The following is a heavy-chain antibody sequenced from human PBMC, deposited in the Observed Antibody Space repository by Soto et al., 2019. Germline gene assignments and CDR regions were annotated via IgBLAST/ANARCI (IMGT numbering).Heavy chain of an antibody. CDR2: ISYGGSNK. CDR1: GVTFSGYG. Sequence: GGSVRLSCAASGVTFSGYGIHWVRQAPGKELEWVAVISYGGSNKYYADSVKGRFTISRDNSKNTLYLQMNSLRAEDPAVYYCAKPGDGRHDAFDIWGQGTMVTVSS. V-gene: IGHV3-30*18. J-gene: IGHJ3*02. D-gene: IGHD2-21*02. CDR3: AKPGDGRHDAFDI.